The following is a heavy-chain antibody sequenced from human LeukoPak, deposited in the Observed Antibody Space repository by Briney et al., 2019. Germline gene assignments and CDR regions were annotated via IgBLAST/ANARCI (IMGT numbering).Heavy chain of an antibody. V-gene: IGHV4-59*01. D-gene: IGHD6-13*01. Sequence: SETLSLTCTVSGGSISSYYWSWLRQPPGQGLEWIGYIYYSGSTNYNPSLKSRVTISVDTSKNQFSLKLSSVTAADTAVYYCARDLYSSSWLNYFDYWGQGTLVTVSS. CDR1: GGSISSYY. CDR3: ARDLYSSSWLNYFDY. CDR2: IYYSGST. J-gene: IGHJ4*02.